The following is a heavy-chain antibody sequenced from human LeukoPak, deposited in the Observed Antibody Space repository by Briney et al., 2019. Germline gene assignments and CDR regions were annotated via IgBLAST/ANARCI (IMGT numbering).Heavy chain of an antibody. V-gene: IGHV5-10-1*01. CDR1: GYNFTNYW. J-gene: IGHJ5*02. CDR2: IDPSDSYT. CDR3: ARHDAENWFDP. Sequence: GESLKISCKGSGYNFTNYWISWVRQMPGKGLEWMGRIDPSDSYTNYSPSFQGHVTIPADKSISTAYLQWSSLKASDTAMYYCARHDAENWFDPWGQGTLVTVSS. D-gene: IGHD1-14*01.